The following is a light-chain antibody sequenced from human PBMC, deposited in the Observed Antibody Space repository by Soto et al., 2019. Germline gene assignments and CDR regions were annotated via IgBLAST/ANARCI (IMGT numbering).Light chain of an antibody. Sequence: QSVLTQPPSASGTPGQRVTISCSGSSSNLASYAVNWYQQLPGTAPKLLIYRNNQRPSGVPDRFSGSKSGASASLASSGLQSEDEADYFCEAWDDSLNGVVFGGGTKLTVL. CDR3: EAWDDSLNGVV. J-gene: IGLJ2*01. CDR2: RNN. CDR1: SSNLASYA. V-gene: IGLV1-44*01.